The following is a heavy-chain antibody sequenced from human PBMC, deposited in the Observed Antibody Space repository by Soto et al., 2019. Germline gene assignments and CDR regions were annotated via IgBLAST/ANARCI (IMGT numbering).Heavy chain of an antibody. Sequence: PGGSLRLSCTASGFTFSNYAMSWVRQAPGMGLEWVSTISDSGVNTFFGDSMKDRFTISRDNSKSTVYLKLNTVRAEDTAIYYCARAIGADFFDYWGQGTLVTVSS. J-gene: IGHJ4*02. CDR2: ISDSGVNT. CDR1: GFTFSNYA. V-gene: IGHV3-23*01. D-gene: IGHD6-25*01. CDR3: ARAIGADFFDY.